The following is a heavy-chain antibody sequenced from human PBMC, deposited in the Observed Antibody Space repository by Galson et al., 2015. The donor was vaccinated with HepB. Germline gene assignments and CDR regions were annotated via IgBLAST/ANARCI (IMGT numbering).Heavy chain of an antibody. D-gene: IGHD2-21*01. V-gene: IGHV1-2*02. J-gene: IGHJ5*02. CDR3: AKGGRDCGNIGPCGWFDP. CDR2: IDPNSGGT. CDR1: GYIFTAYY. Sequence: SVKVSCKASGYIFTAYYIYWVRQAPGQGLEWMGWIDPNSGGTNYAQRFQGRVTMTRDTSISAAYMELSRLTSDDTAAYFCAKGGRDCGNIGPCGWFDPWGQGTLVTASS.